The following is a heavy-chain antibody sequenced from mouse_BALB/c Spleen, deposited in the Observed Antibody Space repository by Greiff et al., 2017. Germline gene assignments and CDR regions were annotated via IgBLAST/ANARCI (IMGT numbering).Heavy chain of an antibody. D-gene: IGHD1-1*01. CDR1: GFTFSSYT. J-gene: IGHJ3*01. CDR3: TRGGSSWDY. Sequence: EVQLVESGGGLVKPGGSLKLSCAASGFTFSSYTMSWVRQTPEKRLEWVATISSGGSYTYYPDSVKGRFTISRDNAKNTLYLQMSSLKSEDTAMYYCTRGGSSWDYWGQGTLVTVSA. CDR2: ISSGGSYT. V-gene: IGHV5-6-4*01.